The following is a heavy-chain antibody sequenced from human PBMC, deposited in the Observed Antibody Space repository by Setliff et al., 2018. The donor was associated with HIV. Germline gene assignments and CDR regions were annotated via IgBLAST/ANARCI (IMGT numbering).Heavy chain of an antibody. CDR2: ISTSGDSM. V-gene: IGHV3-48*03. CDR3: TIGHYSP. D-gene: IGHD2-21*01. CDR1: GFIFSDYK. Sequence: GGSLRLSCAASGFIFSDYKMNWVRQAPGKGLEWVSYISTSGDSMYHADSVRGRFTVSRDNPKNSLYLQMNSLRAEDTAVYYCTIGHYSPWGQGTLVTVSS. J-gene: IGHJ5*02.